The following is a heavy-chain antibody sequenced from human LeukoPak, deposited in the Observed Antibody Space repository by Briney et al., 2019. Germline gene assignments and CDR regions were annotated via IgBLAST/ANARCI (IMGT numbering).Heavy chain of an antibody. D-gene: IGHD4-17*01. Sequence: ASVKVSCKASGYTFTGYYMHWVRQPPGQGLEWMGWIKPNSGGTNYAQKFQGWVTMTRDTSISTAYMELSRLRSDDTAVYYCARDLPRIGDYWAYPVDLWGQGTLVTVSS. J-gene: IGHJ4*02. CDR3: ARDLPRIGDYWAYPVDL. CDR2: IKPNSGGT. CDR1: GYTFTGYY. V-gene: IGHV1-2*04.